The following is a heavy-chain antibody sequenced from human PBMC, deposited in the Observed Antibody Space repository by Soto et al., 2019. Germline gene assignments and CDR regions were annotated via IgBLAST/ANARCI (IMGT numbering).Heavy chain of an antibody. CDR3: VTSRVSIAVAGETEYYFDY. D-gene: IGHD6-19*01. V-gene: IGHV1-2*04. CDR1: GYTFTGYY. J-gene: IGHJ4*02. CDR2: VNPNSGGT. Sequence: ASEKVSCKASGYTFTGYYIHWVRQAPGQGLEWMGWVNPNSGGTNFAQKFQGWITMTRDTSISTAYMELSRLRSDDTAVYYCVTSRVSIAVAGETEYYFDYWGQGTLVTVSS.